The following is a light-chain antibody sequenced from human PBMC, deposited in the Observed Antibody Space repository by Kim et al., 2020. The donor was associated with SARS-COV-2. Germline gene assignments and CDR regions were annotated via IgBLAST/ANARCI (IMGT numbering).Light chain of an antibody. CDR3: QKYDSAPWT. CDR1: QVINNY. Sequence: DIQMTQCPSSLSASVGDRVTITCRASQVINNYLAWYQQKPGKAPTVLIYGASTLHSGVPSRFSGSGSGTDFTLTISSLQPEDVGTYYCQKYDSAPWTFGHGTKVDIK. V-gene: IGKV1-27*01. CDR2: GAS. J-gene: IGKJ1*01.